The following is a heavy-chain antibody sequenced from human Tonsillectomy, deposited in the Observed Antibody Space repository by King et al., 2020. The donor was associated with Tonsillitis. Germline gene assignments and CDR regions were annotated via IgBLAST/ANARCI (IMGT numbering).Heavy chain of an antibody. J-gene: IGHJ4*02. CDR3: ARVLYRRVASL. CDR1: GASISTNDW. CDR2: IYHSGSI. D-gene: IGHD1-14*01. Sequence: QLQESGPGLVKPSGTLSLTCAVSGASISTNDWWSWVRQPPGKGLEWIGEIYHSGSINYNPSLKSRVTMSVDTSKNQFSLKLSSVTAADTAVYFCARVLYRRVASLWGQGTLVTVSS. V-gene: IGHV4-4*02.